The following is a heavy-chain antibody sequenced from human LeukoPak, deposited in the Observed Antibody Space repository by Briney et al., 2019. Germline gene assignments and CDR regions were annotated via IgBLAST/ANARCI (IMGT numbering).Heavy chain of an antibody. CDR1: GGSFSGYY. CDR2: INHSGST. V-gene: IGHV4-34*01. D-gene: IGHD3-10*01. Sequence: SETLSLTCAVHGGSFSGYYWSWIRQPPGKGLEWIGEINHSGSTNYNPSLKSRVTISVDTSKNQFSLKLSSVTAADTAVYYCARGRGGWLWFGELLSPYYFDYWGQGTLVTVSS. J-gene: IGHJ4*02. CDR3: ARGRGGWLWFGELLSPYYFDY.